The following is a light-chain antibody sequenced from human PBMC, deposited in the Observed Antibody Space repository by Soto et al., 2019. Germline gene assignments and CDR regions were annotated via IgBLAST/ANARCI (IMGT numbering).Light chain of an antibody. V-gene: IGKV1-39*01. CDR1: QSISSY. J-gene: IGKJ5*01. CDR2: AVS. Sequence: IQMTQSPSSLSVSAGDRVTITCRASQSISSYLNWYQQKPGKAPKLLIYAVSSLQSGVPSRFSGSGSGTEFTFTISRLQPEDIATYYCQQYENLPTFGQGTRLEIK. CDR3: QQYENLPT.